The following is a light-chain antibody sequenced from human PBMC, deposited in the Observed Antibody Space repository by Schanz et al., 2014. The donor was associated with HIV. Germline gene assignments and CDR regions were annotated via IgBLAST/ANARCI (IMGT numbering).Light chain of an antibody. V-gene: IGLV2-23*02. Sequence: QSALTQPASVSGSPGQSITISCSGTRRDVGTYNRLSWYQHHPGKTPKLMIYEVSKRPSGVSSRFSGSKSGNTASLTISGLQAEDEGDYYCCAYAGSNIPWVFGGGTKLTVL. CDR2: EVS. J-gene: IGLJ3*02. CDR1: RRDVGTYNR. CDR3: CAYAGSNIPWV.